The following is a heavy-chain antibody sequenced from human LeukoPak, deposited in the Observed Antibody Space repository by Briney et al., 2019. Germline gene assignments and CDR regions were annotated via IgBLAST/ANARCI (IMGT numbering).Heavy chain of an antibody. V-gene: IGHV3-30*18. Sequence: PGRSLRLSCAASGFTFSSYGMHWVRQAPGKGLEWVAVISYDGSNKYYADSVKGRFTISRDNSKNTLYLQMNSLRAEDTAVYYCAKGLWSSGFLDYWGQGTLVTVSS. J-gene: IGHJ4*02. D-gene: IGHD6-19*01. CDR3: AKGLWSSGFLDY. CDR2: ISYDGSNK. CDR1: GFTFSSYG.